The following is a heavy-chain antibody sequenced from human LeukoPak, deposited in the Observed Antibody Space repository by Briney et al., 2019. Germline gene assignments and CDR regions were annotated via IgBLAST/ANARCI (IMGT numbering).Heavy chain of an antibody. CDR3: ARVPVDYYGSGSSLYYFDY. CDR1: GGTFSIYA. J-gene: IGHJ4*02. D-gene: IGHD3-10*01. Sequence: SVKVSSKASGGTFSIYAISWVRQAPGQGGEGMGGIIPIFGTANYAQKFQGRVTITADLSTSTPYMDPSSLRSEDTALYYCARVPVDYYGSGSSLYYFDYWGQGTLVTVSS. V-gene: IGHV1-69*01. CDR2: IIPIFGTA.